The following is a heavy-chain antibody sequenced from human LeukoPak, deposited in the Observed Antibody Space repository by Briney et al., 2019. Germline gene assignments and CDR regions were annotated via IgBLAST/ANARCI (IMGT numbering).Heavy chain of an antibody. J-gene: IGHJ4*02. D-gene: IGHD3-22*01. CDR3: ARDIDYYDSSGYY. CDR2: IWYDGSNK. Sequence: GTSLRLSCVASGFSFSNHGMHWVRQAPGKGLEWVAVIWYDGSNKYYADSVKGRFTISRDNSKNTLYLQMNSLRAEDTAVYYCARDIDYYDSSGYYWGQGTLVTVSS. CDR1: GFSFSNHG. V-gene: IGHV3-33*08.